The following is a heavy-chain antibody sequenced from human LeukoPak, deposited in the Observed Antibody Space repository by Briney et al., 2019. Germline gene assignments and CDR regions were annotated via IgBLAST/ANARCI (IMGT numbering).Heavy chain of an antibody. CDR3: ARDTDSWYFDY. CDR2: ISYDGSNK. D-gene: IGHD6-13*01. J-gene: IGHJ4*02. CDR1: GFTFSSYA. Sequence: GGSLRLSCAASGFTFSSYAMHWVRQAPGKGLEWVAIISYDGSNKYYADSVKGRFTISRDNSKNTLYLQMNSLRAEDTAVYYCARDTDSWYFDYWGQGTLVTVSS. V-gene: IGHV3-30*04.